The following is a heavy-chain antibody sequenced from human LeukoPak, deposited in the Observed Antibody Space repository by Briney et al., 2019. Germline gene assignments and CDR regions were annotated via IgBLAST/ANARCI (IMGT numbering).Heavy chain of an antibody. CDR1: GFNFNGYD. D-gene: IGHD6-13*01. V-gene: IGHV3-30*18. CDR2: ILYDGSRK. CDR3: AKSFSSSWSLDS. J-gene: IGHJ4*02. Sequence: PGGSLRLSCAASGFNFNGYDMHWVRQAPGKELEWVAIILYDGSRKYYEDSVKGRFTISRDNSQNTLYLQMDSLRPEDTAVYFCAKSFSSSWSLDSWGQGSLVTVSS.